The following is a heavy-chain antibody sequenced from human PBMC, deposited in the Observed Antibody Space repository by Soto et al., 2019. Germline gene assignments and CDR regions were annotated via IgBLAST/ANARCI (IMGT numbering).Heavy chain of an antibody. D-gene: IGHD2-15*01. Sequence: SSETLSLTCTVSGGSISSGGYYWSWIRQHQGKGLEWIGYIYYSGSTYYNPSLKSRVTISVDTSKNQFSLKLSSVTAADTAVYYCARSRGYCSGGSCPNWFDPWGQGTLVTVSS. CDR3: ARSRGYCSGGSCPNWFDP. J-gene: IGHJ5*02. V-gene: IGHV4-31*03. CDR2: IYYSGST. CDR1: GGSISSGGYY.